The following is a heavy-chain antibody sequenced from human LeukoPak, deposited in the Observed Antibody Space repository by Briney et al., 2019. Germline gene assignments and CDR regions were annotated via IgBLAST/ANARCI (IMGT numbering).Heavy chain of an antibody. D-gene: IGHD1-26*01. J-gene: IGHJ4*02. Sequence: GGSLRLSCAACGFTFSDYYMSWIRQAPGKGMEWVSYISSSGSTIYYADSVKGRFTISRDNAKNSLYLQMNSLRAEDTAVYYCARLNPSELFDYWGQGTLVTVSS. CDR3: ARLNPSELFDY. CDR1: GFTFSDYY. CDR2: ISSSGSTI. V-gene: IGHV3-11*01.